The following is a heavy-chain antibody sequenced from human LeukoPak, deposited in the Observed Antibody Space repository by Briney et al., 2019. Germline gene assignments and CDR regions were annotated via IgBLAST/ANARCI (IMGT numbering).Heavy chain of an antibody. D-gene: IGHD1-26*01. V-gene: IGHV3-48*03. CDR2: ISSSGSSI. J-gene: IGHJ4*02. CDR1: GATFSSNE. CDR3: ARTLVGATN. Sequence: GGSLRLSCAASGATFSSNEMNWVRQAPGKGPEWVSYISSSGSSIYYADSVKGRFTISRDNAKNSLYLQMNSLRAEDTAVYYCARTLVGATNWGQGTLVTVSS.